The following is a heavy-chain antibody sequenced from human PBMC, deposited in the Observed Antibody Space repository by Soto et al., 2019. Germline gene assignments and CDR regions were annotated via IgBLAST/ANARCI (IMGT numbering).Heavy chain of an antibody. CDR1: GYTFTGYY. Sequence: ASVKVSCKSSGYTFTGYYIHWVRQAPGQGLEWMGWINPNSGGTNYAQKFQGRVTMTRDTSVSTAYMELSRLRSDDTAVYYCAREGIRITMIVVVTGFAFDIWGQGTMVTVSS. V-gene: IGHV1-2*02. J-gene: IGHJ3*02. CDR3: AREGIRITMIVVVTGFAFDI. CDR2: INPNSGGT. D-gene: IGHD3-22*01.